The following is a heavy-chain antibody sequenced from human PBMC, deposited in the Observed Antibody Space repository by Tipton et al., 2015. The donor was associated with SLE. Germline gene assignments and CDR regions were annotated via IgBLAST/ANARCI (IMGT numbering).Heavy chain of an antibody. Sequence: QLVQSGPEVKKPGESLKISCKASGYSFTSYWIAWVRQTPGKGLEWMGIIYPGDSDTRYNPSFQGQVSISADRSISTAYLQWSSLKASDTAIYYCARGVGSGWFDSWGQGTPVTVSS. CDR1: GYSFTSYW. V-gene: IGHV5-51*03. D-gene: IGHD6-19*01. J-gene: IGHJ5*01. CDR2: IYPGDSDT. CDR3: ARGVGSGWFDS.